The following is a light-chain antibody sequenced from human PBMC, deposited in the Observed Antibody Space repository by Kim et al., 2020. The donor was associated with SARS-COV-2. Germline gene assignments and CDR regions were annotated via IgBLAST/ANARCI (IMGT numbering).Light chain of an antibody. V-gene: IGLV3-1*01. CDR3: QAWDSTTLYV. J-gene: IGLJ1*01. Sequence: DRYTSWYQHKAGQSPLLVIYQDTKRPSGIPERFSGSPSGNTATLTITGAQALDEADYYCQAWDSTTLYVFGPGTKVTVL. CDR1: DRY. CDR2: QDT.